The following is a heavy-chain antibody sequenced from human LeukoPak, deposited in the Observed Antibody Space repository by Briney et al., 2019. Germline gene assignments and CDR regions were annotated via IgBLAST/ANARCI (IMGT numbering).Heavy chain of an antibody. Sequence: PSETLSLTCTVSGGSISSYYWSWIRQAPGKGLEWIGYISNSGSTNYNPYLKSRVTISVDTSKNQVSLKLSSVTAADTAVYYCARRVRGVFHWFDPWGQGTLVTVSS. J-gene: IGHJ5*02. CDR2: ISNSGST. CDR1: GGSISSYY. CDR3: ARRVRGVFHWFDP. V-gene: IGHV4-59*01. D-gene: IGHD3-10*01.